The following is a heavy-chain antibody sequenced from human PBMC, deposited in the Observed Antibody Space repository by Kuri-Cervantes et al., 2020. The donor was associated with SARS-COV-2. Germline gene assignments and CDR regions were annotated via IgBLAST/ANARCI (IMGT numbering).Heavy chain of an antibody. V-gene: IGHV3-23*01. Sequence: GGSLRLSCAASGFTFSSYAMSWVRQAPGKGLEWVSAISGSGGSTYYADSVKGRFTISRDNSKNTLYLQMNSLRAEDTAVYYCARVLGAYDYCDYWGQGTLVTVSS. CDR1: GFTFSSYA. CDR3: ARVLGAYDYCDY. CDR2: ISGSGGST. J-gene: IGHJ4*02. D-gene: IGHD5-12*01.